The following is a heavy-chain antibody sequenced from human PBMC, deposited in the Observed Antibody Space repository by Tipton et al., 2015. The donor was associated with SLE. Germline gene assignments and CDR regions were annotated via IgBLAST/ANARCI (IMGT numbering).Heavy chain of an antibody. CDR3: ARDRRVQLWPSYYYYVDV. Sequence: TLSLTCTVSGGSISSSSFQWGWIRQSPGKGLEWIGSVYYSGITYYSASLRSRLTISVDTSKNQFSLRLSSVTAADTAVYYCARDRRVQLWPSYYYYVDVWGKGTTVTFSS. CDR2: VYYSGIT. CDR1: GGSISSSSFQ. J-gene: IGHJ6*03. D-gene: IGHD6-19*01. V-gene: IGHV4-39*07.